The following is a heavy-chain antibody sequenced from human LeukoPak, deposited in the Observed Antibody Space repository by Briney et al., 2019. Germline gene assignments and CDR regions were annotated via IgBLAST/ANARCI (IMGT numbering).Heavy chain of an antibody. V-gene: IGHV3-30*18. J-gene: IGHJ4*02. CDR3: AKDLVTGYSYGRIGY. CDR1: GFTFSSYG. D-gene: IGHD5-18*01. CDR2: ISYDGSNK. Sequence: GGSLRLSCAASGFTFSSYGMHWVRQAPGKGLEWVAVISYDGSNKYYADSVKGRFTISRDNSKNTLYLQMNSLRAVDTAVYYCAKDLVTGYSYGRIGYWGQGTLVTVSS.